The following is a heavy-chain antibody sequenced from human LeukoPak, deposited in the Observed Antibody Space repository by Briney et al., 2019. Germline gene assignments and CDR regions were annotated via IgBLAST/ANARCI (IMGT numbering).Heavy chain of an antibody. J-gene: IGHJ4*02. CDR3: VRDSNSRGTALASALDY. CDR1: GFSISSGYY. Sequence: SETLSLTCTVSGFSISSGYYWGWIRQPPGKGLEWIGNCYHSGRSYYNPSLKSRATISADTSKNQFSLQLSSVTASDTAVYYCVRDSNSRGTALASALDYWGQGTLVTVSS. D-gene: IGHD6-19*01. V-gene: IGHV4-38-2*02. CDR2: CYHSGRS.